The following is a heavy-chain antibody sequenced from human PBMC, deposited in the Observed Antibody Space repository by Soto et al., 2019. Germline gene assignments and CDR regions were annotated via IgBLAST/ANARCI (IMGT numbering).Heavy chain of an antibody. CDR1: GYTFTGYY. CDR3: ARVAAVNYYYGMDV. J-gene: IGHJ6*02. CDR2: INPNSGGT. V-gene: IGHV1-2*02. Sequence: GASVKGSCKASGYTFTGYYMHSGRQAPGQGLEWMGWINPNSGGTNYAQKVQGRVTMTRDTSISTAYMELSRLRSDDTAVYYCARVAAVNYYYGMDVWGQGTTVTVSS. D-gene: IGHD6-13*01.